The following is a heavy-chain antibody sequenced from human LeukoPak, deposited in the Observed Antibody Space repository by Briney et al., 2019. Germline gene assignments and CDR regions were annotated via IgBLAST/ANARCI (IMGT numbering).Heavy chain of an antibody. D-gene: IGHD3-10*01. CDR2: IWYDGNDK. V-gene: IGHV3-30*02. CDR1: GFTFSSYG. CDR3: AKDPLQYGSGSYYFDY. Sequence: GGSLRLSCAASGFTFSSYGMHWVRQAPGKGLGWVAFIWYDGNDKYYADSVKGRFTISRDSSKNTLYLQMNSLRAEDTAVYYCAKDPLQYGSGSYYFDYWGQGTLVTVSS. J-gene: IGHJ4*02.